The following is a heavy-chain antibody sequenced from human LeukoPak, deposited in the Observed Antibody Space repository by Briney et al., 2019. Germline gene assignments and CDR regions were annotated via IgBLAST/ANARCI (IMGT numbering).Heavy chain of an antibody. CDR2: IYTSGST. J-gene: IGHJ6*02. CDR3: ARDSVTVTNVRRYYYGMDV. V-gene: IGHV4-4*07. Sequence: SETLSLTCTVSGGSISSCYWSWIRQPAGKGLEWIGRIYTSGSTNYNPSLKSRVTMSVDTSKNQFSLKLSSVTAADTAVHSCARDSVTVTNVRRYYYGMDVWGQGTTVTVSS. CDR1: GGSISSCY. D-gene: IGHD4-11*01.